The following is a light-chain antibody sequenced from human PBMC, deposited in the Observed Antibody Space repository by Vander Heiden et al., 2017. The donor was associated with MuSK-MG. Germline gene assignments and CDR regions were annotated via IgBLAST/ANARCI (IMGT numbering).Light chain of an antibody. Sequence: ELAITQSPATLSVSPGERATLSCRASQSVSSDLAWYQQKPGQAPRLLIYGASTRATGIPARFSGSGSGTEFTLTISSLQSEDFAVYYCQQYNNWPPKYTFGQGTKLEIK. CDR2: GAS. J-gene: IGKJ2*01. V-gene: IGKV3-15*01. CDR1: QSVSSD. CDR3: QQYNNWPPKYT.